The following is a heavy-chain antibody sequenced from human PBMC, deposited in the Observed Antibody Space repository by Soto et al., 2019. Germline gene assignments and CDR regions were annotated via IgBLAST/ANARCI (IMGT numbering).Heavy chain of an antibody. CDR3: ARARFDSWSHIYYGLDV. Sequence: SETLSLTGAVYGGSVSGYYWTWLRQPPGKGLEWIGEINHSGSTDYNPALKSRVTMSVDTSKNQFSLRVTSVTAADTAVYYCARARFDSWSHIYYGLDVWGQGTTVTVSS. V-gene: IGHV4-34*01. J-gene: IGHJ6*02. CDR1: GGSVSGYY. CDR2: INHSGST. D-gene: IGHD3-3*01.